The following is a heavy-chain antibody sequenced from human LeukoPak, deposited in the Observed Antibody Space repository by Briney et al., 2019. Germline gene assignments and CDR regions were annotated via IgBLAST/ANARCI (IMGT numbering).Heavy chain of an antibody. CDR3: ARRLVTAGITDFIDS. J-gene: IGHJ4*02. D-gene: IGHD2-2*01. CDR1: GFTFSNYA. V-gene: IGHV3-23*01. Sequence: GGSLRLSCAASGFTFSNYAMGWVRQAPGAGLEWVSAISPAGDSTTDADSVKGRFTISRDNSKSTLYLQMNGLTAEDTALYYCARRLVTAGITDFIDSWGQGTLVSVSS. CDR2: ISPAGDST.